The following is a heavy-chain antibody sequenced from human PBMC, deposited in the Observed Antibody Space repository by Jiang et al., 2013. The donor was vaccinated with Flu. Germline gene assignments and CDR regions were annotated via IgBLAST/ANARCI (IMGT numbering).Heavy chain of an antibody. CDR3: ARGGRGAVDI. Sequence: GGSINSVGYYWSWIRQHPGKGLEWIGYIYYSGKSYSNPSLQSRAIITLDTSKNHFSLTLNSVTAADTAVYYCARGGRGAVDIWGQGTMVTVSS. D-gene: IGHD5-24*01. J-gene: IGHJ3*02. CDR1: GGSINSVGYY. CDR2: IYYSGKS. V-gene: IGHV4-31*02.